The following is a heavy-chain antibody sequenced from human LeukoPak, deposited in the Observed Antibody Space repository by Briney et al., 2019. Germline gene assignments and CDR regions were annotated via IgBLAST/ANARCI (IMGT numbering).Heavy chain of an antibody. CDR3: ARVQDCGGECYWSAFDI. J-gene: IGHJ3*02. Sequence: PGGSLRLSCAASGFTFSSYSMNWVRQAPGKGLEWVSGINWNGGSTGYADSVKGRFTISRDNAKNSLYLQMNSLRAEDTALYYCARVQDCGGECYWSAFDIWGQGTMVTVSS. CDR1: GFTFSSYS. CDR2: INWNGGST. D-gene: IGHD2-21*01. V-gene: IGHV3-20*04.